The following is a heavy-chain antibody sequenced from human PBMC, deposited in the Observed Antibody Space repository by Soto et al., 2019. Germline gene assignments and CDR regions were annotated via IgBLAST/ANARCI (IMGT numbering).Heavy chain of an antibody. CDR3: ARGGELYYDFCSGFSPIDY. CDR1: GGSISTYY. J-gene: IGHJ4*02. CDR2: IFYSDNT. D-gene: IGHD3-3*01. V-gene: IGHV4-59*01. Sequence: SETLSLTCTVSGGSISTYYWSWVRQSPGKGLEWIGYIFYSDNTNYNPSLKSRVTISVDTSKNQFSLKLTSVTAADTAVYFCARGGELYYDFCSGFSPIDYRAQRAPVTGSS.